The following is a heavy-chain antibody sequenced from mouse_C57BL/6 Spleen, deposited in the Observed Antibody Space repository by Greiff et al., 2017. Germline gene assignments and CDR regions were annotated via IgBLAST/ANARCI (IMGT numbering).Heavy chain of an antibody. D-gene: IGHD2-12*01. Sequence: QVQLQQSGPGLVAPSQSLSITCTVSGFSLTSYGVHWVRQPPGKGLEWLVVILSDGSTTYNSAPKSRLSISKDNSKSQVFLKMNRLQTDDTAMYYGAKERYSEGGYYAMDYWGQGTSVTVAS. V-gene: IGHV2-6*03. CDR1: GFSLTSYG. CDR3: AKERYSEGGYYAMDY. CDR2: ILSDGST. J-gene: IGHJ4*01.